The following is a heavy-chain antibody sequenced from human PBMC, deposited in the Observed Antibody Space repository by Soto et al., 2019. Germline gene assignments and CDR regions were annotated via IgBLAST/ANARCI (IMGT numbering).Heavy chain of an antibody. CDR1: GGSMRNYF. CDR2: IHYSGTT. Sequence: SETLSLTCTVSGGSMRNYFWTWIRQPPGKGLEWIGYIHYSGTTSFFPSYNPSLRSRVTISEDTSKNQFSLKLLSVTTADTAVYFCAAGEASSRNLAPYYLDFWGQGTLVTVS. CDR3: AAGEASSRNLAPYYLDF. D-gene: IGHD6-13*01. V-gene: IGHV4-59*01. J-gene: IGHJ4*02.